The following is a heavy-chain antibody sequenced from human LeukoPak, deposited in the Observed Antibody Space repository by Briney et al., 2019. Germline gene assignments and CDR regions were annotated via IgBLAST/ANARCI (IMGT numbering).Heavy chain of an antibody. V-gene: IGHV3-30*04. CDR1: GFTFSSYA. CDR3: ARAFKPSMTTVRENWFDP. D-gene: IGHD4-17*01. Sequence: GGSLRLSCAASGFTFSSYAMHWVRQAPGKGLEWVAVISYDGSNKYYADSVKGRFTISREHSKNTLYLQMNSLRAEGTAVYYCARAFKPSMTTVRENWFDPWGQGTLVTVSS. J-gene: IGHJ5*02. CDR2: ISYDGSNK.